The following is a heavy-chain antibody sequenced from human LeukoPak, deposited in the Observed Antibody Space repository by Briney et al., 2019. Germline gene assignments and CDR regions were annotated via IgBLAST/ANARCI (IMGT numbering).Heavy chain of an antibody. CDR2: IKQDGSEK. J-gene: IGHJ4*02. D-gene: IGHD3-3*01. CDR3: ARVLYDFWSGLHYFDY. CDR1: GFTFSSYW. Sequence: GGSLRLSCAASGFTFSSYWMSWVRQAPGKGLEGVANIKQDGSEKYYVDSVKGRFTISRDNAKNSLYLQMSSLRAEDTAVYYCARVLYDFWSGLHYFDYWGQGTLVTVSS. V-gene: IGHV3-7*01.